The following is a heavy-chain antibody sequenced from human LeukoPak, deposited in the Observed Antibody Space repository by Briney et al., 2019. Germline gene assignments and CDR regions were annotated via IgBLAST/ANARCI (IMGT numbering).Heavy chain of an antibody. V-gene: IGHV3-23*01. Sequence: GGSLRLSCAASGFTFSSYAMSWVRQAPAKGLEWVSAISGSGGSTYYADSVKGRFTISRDNSKNTLYLQMNSLRAEDTAVYYCAKGGICSSTSCPYYYYGMDVWGQGTTVTVSS. CDR2: ISGSGGST. J-gene: IGHJ6*02. CDR3: AKGGICSSTSCPYYYYGMDV. D-gene: IGHD2-2*01. CDR1: GFTFSSYA.